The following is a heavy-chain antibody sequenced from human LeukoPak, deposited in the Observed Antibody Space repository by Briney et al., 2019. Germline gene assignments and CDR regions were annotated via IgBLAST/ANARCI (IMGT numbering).Heavy chain of an antibody. D-gene: IGHD1-26*01. Sequence: GGSLRLSCAASGLTFSSYGMHWVRQAPGKGLEWGAFIRYDGSNKYYADSVKGRFTISRDNSKNTLYLQMNSLRAEDTAVYYCAPEGREGPLGATSYWGQGTLVTVSS. J-gene: IGHJ4*02. CDR2: IRYDGSNK. CDR3: APEGREGPLGATSY. CDR1: GLTFSSYG. V-gene: IGHV3-30*02.